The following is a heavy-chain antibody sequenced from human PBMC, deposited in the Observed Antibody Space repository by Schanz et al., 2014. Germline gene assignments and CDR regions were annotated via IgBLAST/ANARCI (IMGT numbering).Heavy chain of an antibody. CDR1: GFTFGNFF. J-gene: IGHJ4*02. CDR3: ASTYRSGWSIDY. V-gene: IGHV3-7*01. CDR2: IKQDGIEK. Sequence: EVQLVESGGGLVKPGGSLRLSCAASGFTFGNFFMSWVRQAPGKGLEWVANIKQDGIEKYYVDSVKGRFTISRDNAKNSLYLQMNSLRAEDAAVYYCASTYRSGWSIDYWGQGTLVTVSS. D-gene: IGHD6-19*01.